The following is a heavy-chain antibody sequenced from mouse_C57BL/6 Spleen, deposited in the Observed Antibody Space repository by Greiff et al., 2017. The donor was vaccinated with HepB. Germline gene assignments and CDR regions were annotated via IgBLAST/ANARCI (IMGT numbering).Heavy chain of an antibody. V-gene: IGHV5-4*01. CDR1: GFTFSSYA. Sequence: EVKLMESGGGLVKPGGSLKLSCAASGFTFSSYAMSWVRQTPEKRLEWVATISDGGSYTYYPDNVKGRFTISRDNAKNNLYLQMSHLKSEDTAMYYCARDETGTDYYAMDYWGQGTSVTVSA. CDR3: ARDETGTDYYAMDY. D-gene: IGHD3-3*01. J-gene: IGHJ4*01. CDR2: ISDGGSYT.